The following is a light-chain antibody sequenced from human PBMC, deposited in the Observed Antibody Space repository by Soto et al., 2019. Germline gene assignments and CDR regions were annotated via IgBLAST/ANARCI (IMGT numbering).Light chain of an antibody. Sequence: QSVLTQPASVSGSPGQSITISCTGTSSDIGGYKYVSWYQQHPGKAPKLMIYDVSNRPSGVSIRFSGSKSGNTASLTISGLQGEDEADYYCSSYTTSSPVVFGGGTKLTVL. J-gene: IGLJ2*01. V-gene: IGLV2-14*03. CDR3: SSYTTSSPVV. CDR1: SSDIGGYKY. CDR2: DVS.